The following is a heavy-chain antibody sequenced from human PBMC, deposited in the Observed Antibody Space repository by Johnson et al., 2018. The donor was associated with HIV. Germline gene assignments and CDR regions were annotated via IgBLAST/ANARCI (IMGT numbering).Heavy chain of an antibody. V-gene: IGHV3-11*04. CDR2: ISRGGSSASVI. D-gene: IGHD4-17*01. CDR3: ASDYGDYDHAFDI. J-gene: IGHJ3*02. Sequence: VESGGGLVKPGGSLRLSCAASGFSFSDYFVSWIRQAPGKGLEWVSYISRGGSSASVIYYADSVKGRFTISRENAKNSVYLQMNSLRSDDTAVYYCASDYGDYDHAFDIWGRGTVVTVTS. CDR1: GFSFSDYF.